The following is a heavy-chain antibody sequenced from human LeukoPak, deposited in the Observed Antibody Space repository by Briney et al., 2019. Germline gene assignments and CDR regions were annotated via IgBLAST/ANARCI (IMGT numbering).Heavy chain of an antibody. CDR1: GGTFSSYA. V-gene: IGHV1-69*05. CDR2: IIPIFGTA. D-gene: IGHD6-13*01. Sequence: SVKVSCKASGGTFSSYAISRVRQAPGQGLEWMGGIIPIFGTANYAQKFQGRVTITTDESTSTAYMELSSLRSEDTAVYYCARLQIAGYSSSWYYFDYWGQGTLVTVSS. CDR3: ARLQIAGYSSSWYYFDY. J-gene: IGHJ4*02.